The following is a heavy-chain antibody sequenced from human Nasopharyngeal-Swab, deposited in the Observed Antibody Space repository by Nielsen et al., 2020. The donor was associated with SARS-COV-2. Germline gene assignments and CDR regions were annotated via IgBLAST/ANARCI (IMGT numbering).Heavy chain of an antibody. J-gene: IGHJ4*02. D-gene: IGHD1-26*01. V-gene: IGHV4-59*01. CDR3: ARGRNSVGGFFDF. CDR1: GDSMSGNY. CDR2: VTHSGST. Sequence: SETLSLTCNVSGDSMSGNYWTWIRQPPGKGLEWIGYVTHSGSTKYNPSLSSRLTVSETTSRGRFFLTLTSVTAADTAVYYYARGRNSVGGFFDFWGQGILVIVSS.